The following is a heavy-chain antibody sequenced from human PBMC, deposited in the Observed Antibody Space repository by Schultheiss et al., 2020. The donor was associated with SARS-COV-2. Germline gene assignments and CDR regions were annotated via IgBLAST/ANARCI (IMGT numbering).Heavy chain of an antibody. CDR3: ARDGGGSQNYYYYGMDV. CDR2: IYHSGST. CDR1: GGSFSGYY. V-gene: IGHV4-34*01. Sequence: SQTLSLTCAVYGGSFSGYYWSWIRQPLGKGLEWIGEIYHSGSTNYNPSLKSRVTISVDTSKNQFSLRLRSVTAADTAVYYCARDGGGSQNYYYYGMDVWGQGTTGTVSS. D-gene: IGHD2-15*01. J-gene: IGHJ6*02.